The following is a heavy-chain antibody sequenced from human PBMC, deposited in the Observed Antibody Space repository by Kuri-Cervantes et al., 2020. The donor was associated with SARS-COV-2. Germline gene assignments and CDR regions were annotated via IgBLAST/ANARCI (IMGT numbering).Heavy chain of an antibody. CDR2: INHRGSA. D-gene: IGHD5-18*01. Sequence: SQTLSLTCAVYGGSFSGYYWSWIRQPPGKGLEWIGEINHRGSADYNPSLKSRVTISVDTSKNQFSLKLGSVTAADTAVYYCARDLGGYGFDYWGQGTLVTVSS. CDR1: GGSFSGYY. CDR3: ARDLGGYGFDY. V-gene: IGHV4-34*01. J-gene: IGHJ4*02.